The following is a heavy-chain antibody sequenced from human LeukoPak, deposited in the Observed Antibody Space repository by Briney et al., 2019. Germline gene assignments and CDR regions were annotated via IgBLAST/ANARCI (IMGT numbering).Heavy chain of an antibody. D-gene: IGHD2-2*01. J-gene: IGHJ4*02. Sequence: PGGSLRLSCVASGFTFSSYWMHWVRQDPRKGLVWVSRINGDGRNINYADSVRGRFTISRDNAKNTLYLQMNTLRAEDTAVYYCARVSVCSSASCYSLFDYWGQGTLVTVSP. V-gene: IGHV3-74*01. CDR3: ARVSVCSSASCYSLFDY. CDR2: INGDGRNI. CDR1: GFTFSSYW.